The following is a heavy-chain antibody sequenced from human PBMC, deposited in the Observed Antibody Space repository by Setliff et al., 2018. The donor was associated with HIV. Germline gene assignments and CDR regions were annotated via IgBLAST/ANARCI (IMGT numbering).Heavy chain of an antibody. CDR1: GFTFSTFA. J-gene: IGHJ4*02. D-gene: IGHD1-26*01. CDR3: AKEGVGSWIDY. CDR2: ISHDGSIK. V-gene: IGHV3-30*04. Sequence: PGGSLRLSCVASGFTFSTFAMHWVRQAPGKGLEWVAVISHDGSIKYYADSVKGRFTISRDDSKNTLYLQMNSLRAEDTAVYYCAKEGVGSWIDYWGQGTLVTVSS.